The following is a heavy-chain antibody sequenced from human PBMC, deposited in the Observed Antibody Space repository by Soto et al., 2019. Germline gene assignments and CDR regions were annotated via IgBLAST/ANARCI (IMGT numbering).Heavy chain of an antibody. V-gene: IGHV3-23*01. CDR2: ISGSGGST. Sequence: GGSLRLSCAASGFTFSSYAMSWVRQAPGKGLEWVSAISGSGGSTYYVDSVKGRFTISRDNSKNTLYLQMNSLRAEDTAVYYCAKTKTATAMARGYFDYWGQGTLVTVSS. CDR3: AKTKTATAMARGYFDY. D-gene: IGHD5-18*01. CDR1: GFTFSSYA. J-gene: IGHJ4*02.